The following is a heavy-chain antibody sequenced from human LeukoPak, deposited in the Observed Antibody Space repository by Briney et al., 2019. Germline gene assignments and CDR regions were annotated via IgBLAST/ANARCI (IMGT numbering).Heavy chain of an antibody. Sequence: GGSLRLSCLASGFTFSNYAMSWVRQAPGKGLEWVCVIYSSGVTTYCADSARGRFTISRDNSKNTLYLQMNSLRAEDTAVYYCVRDQFYDNSGHRWFDPWGQGTLVTVSS. CDR2: IYSSGVTT. CDR1: GFTFSNYA. D-gene: IGHD3-22*01. CDR3: VRDQFYDNSGHRWFDP. J-gene: IGHJ5*02. V-gene: IGHV3-23*03.